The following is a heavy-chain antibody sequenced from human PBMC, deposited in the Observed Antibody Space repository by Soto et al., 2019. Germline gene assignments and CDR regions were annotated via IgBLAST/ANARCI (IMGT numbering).Heavy chain of an antibody. J-gene: IGHJ4*02. D-gene: IGHD6-13*01. V-gene: IGHV1-18*01. CDR3: ARYRVEAALGTFDQ. CDR1: GYTCSTYP. Sequence: QVQLVQSGAEVKKPWASVKVSCKPSGYTCSTYPISWVRQAPGQGLEWVGWISTYNGKTNYGQKLQGRVTITTDTSASTAYMNLRNLRSDDTAVYYCARYRVEAALGTFDQWGQVTLVTVSS. CDR2: ISTYNGKT.